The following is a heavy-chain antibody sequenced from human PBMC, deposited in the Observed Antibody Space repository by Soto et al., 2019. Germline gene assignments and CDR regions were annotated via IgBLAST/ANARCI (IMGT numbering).Heavy chain of an antibody. V-gene: IGHV1-18*01. D-gene: IGHD6-19*01. CDR2: ISAYNGNT. CDR1: GYTFTSYG. J-gene: IGHJ4*02. Sequence: ASVKVSCKASGYTFTSYGIGWVRQAPGQGLEWMGWISAYNGNTNYAQKLQGRVTMTTDTSTSTAYMELRSLRSDDTAVYYCARDLLAVAGTRTFDYWGQGTLVTVSS. CDR3: ARDLLAVAGTRTFDY.